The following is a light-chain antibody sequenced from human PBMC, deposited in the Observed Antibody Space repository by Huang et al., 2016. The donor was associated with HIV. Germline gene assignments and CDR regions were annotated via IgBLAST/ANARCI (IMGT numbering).Light chain of an antibody. CDR1: QSVFSY. Sequence: EIVLTQSPATLSLSPGKRATLSCRASQSVFSYLAWYQQKPGQAPRLLIYDASNRATGSPARFSGSGSGTDFTLTISSLEPEDLAVYYCQQRNNWPLTFGPGTKVDIK. CDR2: DAS. CDR3: QQRNNWPLT. J-gene: IGKJ3*01. V-gene: IGKV3-11*01.